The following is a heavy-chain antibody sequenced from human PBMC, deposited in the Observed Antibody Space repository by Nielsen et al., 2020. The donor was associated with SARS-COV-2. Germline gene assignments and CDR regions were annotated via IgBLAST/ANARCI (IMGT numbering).Heavy chain of an antibody. D-gene: IGHD3-10*01. CDR3: ARGPFTNYYGSSTSGFDH. Sequence: GGSLRLSCAASGFIVSSNFLSWVRQAPGKGLEWVSVIHSGGSTFYADSVKGRFNIFRDYSTNTLYLQINSLRVEDTAVYYCARGPFTNYYGSSTSGFDHWGQGTLVTVSS. V-gene: IGHV3-66*01. CDR2: IHSGGST. CDR1: GFIVSSNF. J-gene: IGHJ4*01.